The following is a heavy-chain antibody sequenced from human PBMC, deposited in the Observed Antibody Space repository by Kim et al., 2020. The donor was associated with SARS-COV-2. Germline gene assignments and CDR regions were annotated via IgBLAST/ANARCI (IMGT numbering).Heavy chain of an antibody. CDR1: GGSISSGGYY. Sequence: SETLSLTCTVSGGSISSGGYYWSWIRQHPGKGLEWIGYIYYSGSTYYNPSLKSRVTISVDTSKNQFSLKLSSVTAADTAVYYCARGGWGRTHFDYWGQGTLVTVSS. CDR2: IYYSGST. CDR3: ARGGWGRTHFDY. V-gene: IGHV4-31*03. D-gene: IGHD7-27*01. J-gene: IGHJ4*02.